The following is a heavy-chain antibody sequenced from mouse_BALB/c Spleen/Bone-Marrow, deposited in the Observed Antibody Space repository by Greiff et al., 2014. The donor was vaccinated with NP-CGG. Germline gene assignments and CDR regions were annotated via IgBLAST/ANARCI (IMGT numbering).Heavy chain of an antibody. J-gene: IGHJ4*01. Sequence: QVQLQQPGPELVKPGASVRISRKASGYTFTSYYIHWVKQRPGQGLEWIGWIYPGNVNTKYNEKFKGKATLTADKSSSTAYMQLSSLTSEDYAVYFCARDTMDYWGQGTSVTVSS. CDR3: ARDTMDY. CDR2: IYPGNVNT. V-gene: IGHV1S56*01. CDR1: GYTFTSYY.